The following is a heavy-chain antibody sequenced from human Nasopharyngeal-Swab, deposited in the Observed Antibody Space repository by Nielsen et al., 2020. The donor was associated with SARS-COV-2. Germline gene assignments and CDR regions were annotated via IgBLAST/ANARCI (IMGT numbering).Heavy chain of an antibody. D-gene: IGHD6-19*01. Sequence: GESLKISCAASGFTFSNSDMSWVRQAPGKGLEWGSGIARSGTTTYYADSVKGRFTISRDNSKNTLYLQMNSLRAEDTALYYCAKDSGWLATFWGQGTAVTVSS. CDR3: AKDSGWLATF. CDR1: GFTFSNSD. V-gene: IGHV3-23*01. J-gene: IGHJ6*02. CDR2: IARSGTTT.